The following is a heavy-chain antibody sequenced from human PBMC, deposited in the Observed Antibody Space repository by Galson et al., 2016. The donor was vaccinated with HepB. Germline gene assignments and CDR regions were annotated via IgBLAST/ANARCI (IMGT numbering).Heavy chain of an antibody. J-gene: IGHJ6*02. D-gene: IGHD1-20*01. V-gene: IGHV3-48*02. CDR2: ISTSSGTI. CDR1: GFKFSNYS. CDR3: ARFPKEVTAITGKYVFHGMDV. Sequence: SLRLSCAASGFKFSNYSMNWVRQAPGKGLEWISYISTSSGTIYYADSVRDRFTVSRDNAKSSLFLRMGSLRDEDTAVYYCARFPKEVTAITGKYVFHGMDVWGPGTTVTVSS.